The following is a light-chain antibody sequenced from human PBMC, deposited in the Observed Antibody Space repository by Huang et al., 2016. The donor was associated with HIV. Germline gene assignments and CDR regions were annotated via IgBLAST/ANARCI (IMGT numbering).Light chain of an antibody. CDR3: QQYDNLPIT. J-gene: IGKJ5*01. Sequence: DIQMTQSPSSLSASLGDRVTITCQASQDISTYLNWYQQKPGKAPKVLIYAASNWETGVPSRFSGSGSGTSFTFTINSLQPEDIATYYCQQYDNLPITFGQGTRLEI. V-gene: IGKV1-33*01. CDR2: AAS. CDR1: QDISTY.